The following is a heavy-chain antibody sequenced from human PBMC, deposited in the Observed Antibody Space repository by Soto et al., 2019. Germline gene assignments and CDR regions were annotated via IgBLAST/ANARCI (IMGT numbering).Heavy chain of an antibody. CDR2: IWYDGSNK. Sequence: SLRDSCAASGFTFSSYGMHWVRQAPGKGLEWVAVIWYDGSNKYYADSVKGRFTISRDNSKNTLYLQMNSLRAEDTAVYYCARPHSSSWYSWEAGGMDVWGQGTTVTVSS. V-gene: IGHV3-33*01. CDR1: GFTFSSYG. J-gene: IGHJ6*02. CDR3: ARPHSSSWYSWEAGGMDV. D-gene: IGHD6-13*01.